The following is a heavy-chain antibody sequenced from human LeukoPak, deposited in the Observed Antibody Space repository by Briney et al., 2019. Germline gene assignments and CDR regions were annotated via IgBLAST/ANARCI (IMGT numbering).Heavy chain of an antibody. Sequence: ASVKVSCKASGYSFTSYGITWVRQAPGQGLEWMGWISGDNGNTNYAQKLKGRVTMTTDTSTSTGYMYLRSLRSEDPAVYYCALWFGEVYWGSDTWGQRDLFTVSS. V-gene: IGHV1-18*01. J-gene: IGHJ5*02. D-gene: IGHD3-10*01. CDR3: ALWFGEVYWGSDT. CDR2: ISGDNGNT. CDR1: GYSFTSYG.